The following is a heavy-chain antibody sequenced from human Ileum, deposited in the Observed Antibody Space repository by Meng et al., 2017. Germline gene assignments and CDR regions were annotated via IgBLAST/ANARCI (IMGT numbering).Heavy chain of an antibody. CDR1: GFTFRDYT. CDR3: ARDSSSSLDY. V-gene: IGHV3-30*01. CDR2: MSYDGISA. J-gene: IGHJ4*02. D-gene: IGHD6-6*01. Sequence: QEQLVESGGGVAQPGRSLRLSCAASGFTFRDYTMDWVRQAPAKGLEWVAAMSYDGISAYYADSVKGRFTISRDNAKNTVYLQMNNLRPEDTAVYYCARDSSSSLDYWGQGILVTVSS.